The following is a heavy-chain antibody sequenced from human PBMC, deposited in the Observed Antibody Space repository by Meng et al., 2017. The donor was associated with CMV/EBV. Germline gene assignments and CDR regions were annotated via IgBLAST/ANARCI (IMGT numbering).Heavy chain of an antibody. D-gene: IGHD3-10*01. Sequence: CAASGFTFDDYGMRWVRQAPGKGLEWVSGINWNGGSTGYADSVKGRFTISRDNAKNSLYLQMNSLRAEDTALYYCARVRTASLHFDLWGRGTLVTVSS. J-gene: IGHJ2*01. V-gene: IGHV3-20*04. CDR1: GFTFDDYG. CDR2: INWNGGST. CDR3: ARVRTASLHFDL.